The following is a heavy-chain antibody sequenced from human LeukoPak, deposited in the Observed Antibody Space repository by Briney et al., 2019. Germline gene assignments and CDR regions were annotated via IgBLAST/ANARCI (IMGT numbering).Heavy chain of an antibody. V-gene: IGHV1-2*02. CDR1: GYTFTGYY. Sequence: GASVKVSCKASGYTFTGYYMHWVRQAPGQGLEWMGWLYPNSGGTNYPQKFQGRVTMTRDTSTTTAYMEVSRLTSDDTAVYYCARASRPTVTIDPYYFYYWGQGTLVTVSS. J-gene: IGHJ4*02. D-gene: IGHD4-17*01. CDR2: LYPNSGGT. CDR3: ARASRPTVTIDPYYFYY.